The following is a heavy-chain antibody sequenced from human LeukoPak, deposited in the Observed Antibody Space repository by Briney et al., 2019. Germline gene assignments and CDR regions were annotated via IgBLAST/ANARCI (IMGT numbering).Heavy chain of an antibody. Sequence: PGGSLRLSCAASGFTFDDCAMHWVRQAPGKGLEWVSLISGDGGSTYYADSVKGRFTISRDNSKNSLYLQMNSLRTEDTALYYCAKDITSYDSYGLFDYWGQGTLVTVSS. CDR2: ISGDGGST. V-gene: IGHV3-43*02. J-gene: IGHJ4*02. CDR3: AKDITSYDSYGLFDY. D-gene: IGHD5-18*01. CDR1: GFTFDDCA.